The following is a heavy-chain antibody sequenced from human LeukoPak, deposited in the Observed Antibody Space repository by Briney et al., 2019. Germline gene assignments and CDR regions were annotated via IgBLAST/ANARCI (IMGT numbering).Heavy chain of an antibody. D-gene: IGHD1-26*01. CDR2: ISFDATRT. CDR3: ARGLGATKKY. CDR1: GFTFSRYA. V-gene: IGHV3-30*04. J-gene: IGHJ4*02. Sequence: GGSLRLSCAASGFTFSRYALHWVRQAPGKGLEWVAVISFDATRTYYADAVKGRFSISRDNSNSTLFLQMNSLRENDTAVYHCARGLGATKKYWGQGTLVTVSS.